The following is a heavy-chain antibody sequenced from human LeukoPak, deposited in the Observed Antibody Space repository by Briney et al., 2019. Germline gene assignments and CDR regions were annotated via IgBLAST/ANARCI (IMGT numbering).Heavy chain of an antibody. J-gene: IGHJ4*02. D-gene: IGHD3-22*01. Sequence: PSETLSLTCTVSGGSLSSGDYYWSWIRQPPGEGLEWIGYIYYSGSTYYNPSLKSRVTISVDTSKKQFSLKLSSVTVADTAVYYCARRGDYYDSSGCHYYFDDWGQGTLVTVSS. V-gene: IGHV4-30-4*08. CDR2: IYYSGST. CDR3: ARRGDYYDSSGCHYYFDD. CDR1: GGSLSSGDYY.